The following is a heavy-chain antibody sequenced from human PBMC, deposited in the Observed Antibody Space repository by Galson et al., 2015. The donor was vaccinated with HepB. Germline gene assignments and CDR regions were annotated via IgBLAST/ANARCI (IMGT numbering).Heavy chain of an antibody. J-gene: IGHJ4*02. CDR3: AKAADYYAGSRISFLFDS. CDR1: GFTVRSYR. D-gene: IGHD3-22*01. Sequence: SLRLSCEASGFTVRSYRMHWVRQAPGNGPKWVALISNDEIYKSYAHAVKGRFAISRDNAKNTLYLQMDSLRPKDTAVYYCAKAADYYAGSRISFLFDSLGQGTLVTVSS. V-gene: IGHV3-30*18. CDR2: ISNDEIYK.